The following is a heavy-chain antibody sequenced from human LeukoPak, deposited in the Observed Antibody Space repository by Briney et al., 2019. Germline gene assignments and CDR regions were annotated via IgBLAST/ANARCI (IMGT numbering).Heavy chain of an antibody. CDR2: IYHSGST. CDR3: ARYSLLYCGGDCPSTY. D-gene: IGHD2-21*01. V-gene: IGHV4-38-2*01. J-gene: IGHJ4*02. CDR1: GYSISSGYY. Sequence: PSETLSLTCAVSGYSISSGYYWGWIRQPPGKGLEWIGSIYHSGSTYYNPSLKSRVTISVDTSKNQFSLKLSSVTAADTAVYYCARYSLLYCGGDCPSTYWGQGTLVTVSS.